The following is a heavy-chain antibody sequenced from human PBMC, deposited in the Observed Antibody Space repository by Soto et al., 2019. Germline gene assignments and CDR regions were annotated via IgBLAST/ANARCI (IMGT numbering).Heavy chain of an antibody. D-gene: IGHD1-26*01. CDR2: IIPIFGTA. Sequence: ASVKVSCKASGGTFSSYAISWVRQAPGQGLEWMGGIIPIFGTANYAQKFQGRVTITADESTSTAYMELSSLRSEDTAVYYCARDLIVGATRGHTFDYWGQGTLVTVSS. V-gene: IGHV1-69*13. CDR1: GGTFSSYA. CDR3: ARDLIVGATRGHTFDY. J-gene: IGHJ4*02.